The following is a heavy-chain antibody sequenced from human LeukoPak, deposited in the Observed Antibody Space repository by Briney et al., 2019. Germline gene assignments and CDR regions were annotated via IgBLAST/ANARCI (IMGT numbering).Heavy chain of an antibody. V-gene: IGHV4-59*01. CDR3: ASYKGQHAAPDAFDI. J-gene: IGHJ3*02. CDR2: IYYSGST. Sequence: SETLSLTCTVSGGSISSYYWSWIRQPPGKGLEWIGYIYYSGSTNYNPSLKSRVTISVDTSKSQFSLKLSSVTAADTAVYYCASYKGQHAAPDAFDIWGQGTMVTVSS. D-gene: IGHD1-14*01. CDR1: GGSISSYY.